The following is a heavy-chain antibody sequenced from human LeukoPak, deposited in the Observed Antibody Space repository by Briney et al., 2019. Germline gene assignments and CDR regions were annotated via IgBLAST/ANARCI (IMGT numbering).Heavy chain of an antibody. Sequence: GASVKVSCKASGGTFSSYAMSWVRQAPGKGQEWVSAISGSGGSTYYADSVKGRFTISRDNSKNTLYLQMNSLRAEDTAVYYCAKPAPHNTDYYYGVHFDYWGQGTLVTVSS. D-gene: IGHD3-22*01. J-gene: IGHJ4*02. CDR1: GGTFSSYA. CDR2: ISGSGGST. CDR3: AKPAPHNTDYYYGVHFDY. V-gene: IGHV3-23*01.